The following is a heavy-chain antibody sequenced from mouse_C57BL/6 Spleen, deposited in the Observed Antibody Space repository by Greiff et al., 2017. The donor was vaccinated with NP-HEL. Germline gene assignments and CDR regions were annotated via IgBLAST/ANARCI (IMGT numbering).Heavy chain of an antibody. V-gene: IGHV1-4*01. Sequence: QVQLQQSGAELARPGASVKMSCKASGYTFTSYTMHWVKQRPGQGLEWIGYINPSSGHTKYNQKFKDKATLTAYKSSSTAYMELRSLTSEDSAVYFCATYGNYDSWGQGTTLPVSS. CDR1: GYTFTSYT. J-gene: IGHJ2*01. D-gene: IGHD2-1*01. CDR3: ATYGNYDS. CDR2: INPSSGHT.